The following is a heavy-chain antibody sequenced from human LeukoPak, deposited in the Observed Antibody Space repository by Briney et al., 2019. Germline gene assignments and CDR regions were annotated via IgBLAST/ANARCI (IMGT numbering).Heavy chain of an antibody. CDR2: IVVGSGNT. V-gene: IGHV1-58*01. D-gene: IGHD3-10*01. CDR3: AASITMVRGVEMNFDY. J-gene: IGHJ4*02. CDR1: GFTFTSSA. Sequence: SVKVSCRASGFTFTSSAVQWVRQARGQRLEWIGWIVVGSGNTNYAQKFQERVTITRDMSTSTAYMELSSLRSEDTAVYYCAASITMVRGVEMNFDYWGQGALVTVS.